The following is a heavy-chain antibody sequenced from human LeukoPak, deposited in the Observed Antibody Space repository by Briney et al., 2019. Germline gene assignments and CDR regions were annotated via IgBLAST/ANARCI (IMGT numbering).Heavy chain of an antibody. V-gene: IGHV4-59*12. Sequence: PSETLSLTCTVSGGSISSYYWSWIRQPPGKGLEWIGYIYYSGSTNYNPSLKSRVTISVDTSKNQFSLKLSSVTAADTAVYYCARGGSDYYDSSGYTFDYWGQGTLVTVSS. J-gene: IGHJ4*02. D-gene: IGHD3-22*01. CDR1: GGSISSYY. CDR3: ARGGSDYYDSSGYTFDY. CDR2: IYYSGST.